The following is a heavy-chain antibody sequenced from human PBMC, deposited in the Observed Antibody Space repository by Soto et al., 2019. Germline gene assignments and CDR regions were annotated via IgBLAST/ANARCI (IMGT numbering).Heavy chain of an antibody. Sequence: QITLRESGPTLVKPTQTLTVTCSFSGFSFTASGVGVGWFRQPPGQALQWLALIYWNGNERYSPSLNKRLTVTKDTSKNQVVLTMTNVDPVDTATYFCAHELSGYYYVMDVWGPGTIVTVSS. CDR3: AHELSGYYYVMDV. J-gene: IGHJ6*02. CDR2: IYWNGNE. D-gene: IGHD3-10*02. CDR1: GFSFTASGVG. V-gene: IGHV2-5*01.